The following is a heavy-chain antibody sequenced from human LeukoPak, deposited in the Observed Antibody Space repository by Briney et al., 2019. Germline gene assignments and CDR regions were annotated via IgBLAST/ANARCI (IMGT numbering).Heavy chain of an antibody. V-gene: IGHV4-34*01. J-gene: IGHJ4*02. CDR3: ARGEKYDYVWGSYPIDY. Sequence: KPSETLSLTCAVYGGSFSGYYWSWIRQPPGKGLEWIGEINHSGSTNYNPSLKSRVTISVDTSKNQFSLKLSSVTAADTAVYYCARGEKYDYVWGSYPIDYWGQGTLVTVSS. CDR2: INHSGST. D-gene: IGHD3-16*02. CDR1: GGSFSGYY.